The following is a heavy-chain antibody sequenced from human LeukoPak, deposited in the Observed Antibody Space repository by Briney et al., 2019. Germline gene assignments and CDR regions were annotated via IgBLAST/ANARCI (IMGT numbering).Heavy chain of an antibody. J-gene: IGHJ1*01. CDR3: ARDKEVGATSGYFQH. CDR2: INPSGGST. Sequence: ASVKVSCKASGYTFTSYYMHWVRQAPGQGLEWMGIINPSGGSTSYAQKFQGRVTMTTDTSTSTAYMELRSLRSDDTAVYYCARDKEVGATSGYFQHWGQGTLVTVSS. D-gene: IGHD1-26*01. V-gene: IGHV1-46*01. CDR1: GYTFTSYY.